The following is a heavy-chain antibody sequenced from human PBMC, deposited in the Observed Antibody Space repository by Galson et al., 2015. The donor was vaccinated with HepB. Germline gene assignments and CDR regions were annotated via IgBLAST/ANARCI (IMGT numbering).Heavy chain of an antibody. V-gene: IGHV3-30*18. CDR3: AKSRAYYYDSSGYYYYYYYMDV. CDR2: ISYDGSNK. D-gene: IGHD3-22*01. Sequence: SLRLSCAASGFTFSSYGMHWVRQAPGKGLEWVAVISYDGSNKYYADSVKDRFTISRDNSKNTLYLQMNSLRAEDTAVYYCAKSRAYYYDSSGYYYYYYYMDVWGKGTTVTVSS. J-gene: IGHJ6*03. CDR1: GFTFSSYG.